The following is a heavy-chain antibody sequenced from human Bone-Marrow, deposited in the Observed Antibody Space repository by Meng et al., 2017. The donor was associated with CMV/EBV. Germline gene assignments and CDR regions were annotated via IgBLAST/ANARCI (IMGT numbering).Heavy chain of an antibody. CDR3: TKGFARGTIFGVVIPGVDYYYGMDV. D-gene: IGHD3-3*01. CDR2: IKQDGSEK. J-gene: IGHJ6*02. Sequence: GESLKISCAASGFTFSSYWMSWVRQAPGKGLEWVANIKQDGSEKYYVDSVKGRFTISRDNAKNSLYLQMNSLRAEDTAVYYCTKGFARGTIFGVVIPGVDYYYGMDVWGQGTTVTVSS. CDR1: GFTFSSYW. V-gene: IGHV3-7*01.